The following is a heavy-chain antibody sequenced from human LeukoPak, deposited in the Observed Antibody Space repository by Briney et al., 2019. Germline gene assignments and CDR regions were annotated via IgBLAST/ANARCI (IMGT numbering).Heavy chain of an antibody. CDR3: AREGYSYGGHYFDY. D-gene: IGHD5-18*01. J-gene: IGHJ4*02. CDR2: ISSSSSTT. CDR1: GFTFSSYS. V-gene: IGHV3-48*01. Sequence: GGSLRLSCAASGFTFSSYSMNWVRQAPGKGLEWVSYISSSSSTTYYADSVKGRFTISRDNAKNSLYLQMNSLRAEDTAVYYCAREGYSYGGHYFDYWGQGTLVTVSS.